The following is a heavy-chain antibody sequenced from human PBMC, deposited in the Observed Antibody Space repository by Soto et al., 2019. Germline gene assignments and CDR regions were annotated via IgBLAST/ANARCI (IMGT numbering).Heavy chain of an antibody. CDR1: GFTFSSYG. CDR2: IWYDGSNK. D-gene: IGHD6-13*01. J-gene: IGHJ4*02. CDR3: ARVISSWYYCDY. Sequence: QVQLVESGGGVVQPGRSLRLSCAASGFTFSSYGMHWVRQAPGKGLEWVAVIWYDGSNKYYADSVKGRFTISRDNSKNTLYLQMNSLRAEDTAVYYCARVISSWYYCDYWGQGTLVTVSS. V-gene: IGHV3-33*01.